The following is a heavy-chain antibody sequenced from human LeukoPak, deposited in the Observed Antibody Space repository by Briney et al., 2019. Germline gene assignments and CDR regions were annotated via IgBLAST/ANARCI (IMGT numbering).Heavy chain of an antibody. CDR1: GYTFTGYY. J-gene: IGHJ4*02. Sequence: GASVKVSCKASGYTFTGYYMHWVRQAPGQGLEWMGWINPNSGGTNYAQKFQGRVTMTRDTSISTAYMELSRLRPDDTAVYYCARGITIFGVVIIEPSFDYWGQGTLVTVSS. CDR2: INPNSGGT. D-gene: IGHD3-3*01. V-gene: IGHV1-2*02. CDR3: ARGITIFGVVIIEPSFDY.